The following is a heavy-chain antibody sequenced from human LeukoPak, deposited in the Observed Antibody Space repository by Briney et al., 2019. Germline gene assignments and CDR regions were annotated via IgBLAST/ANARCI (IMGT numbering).Heavy chain of an antibody. J-gene: IGHJ3*02. CDR3: ARDLGPPAYNDYYDSSGLNPGDAFDI. CDR2: ISWNSGSI. Sequence: GGSLRLSCAASGFTFDDYAMHWVRQAPGKGLEWVSGISWNSGSIGYADSVKGRFTISRDNAKNSLYLQMNSLRAEDTAVYYCARDLGPPAYNDYYDSSGLNPGDAFDIWGQGTMVTVSS. V-gene: IGHV3-9*01. CDR1: GFTFDDYA. D-gene: IGHD3-22*01.